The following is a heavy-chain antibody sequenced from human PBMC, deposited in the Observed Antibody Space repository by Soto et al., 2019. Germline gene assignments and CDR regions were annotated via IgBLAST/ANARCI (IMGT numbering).Heavy chain of an antibody. CDR2: INHSGST. Sequence: SATLSLTCAVYGGSFSGYYWSWIRQPPGKGLEWIGEINHSGSTNYNPSLKSRVTISVDTSKNQFSLKLSSVTAADTAVYYCARGGSGYVRNYYYYGMDVWGQGTTVTVSS. CDR3: ARGGSGYVRNYYYYGMDV. D-gene: IGHD5-12*01. CDR1: GGSFSGYY. J-gene: IGHJ6*02. V-gene: IGHV4-34*01.